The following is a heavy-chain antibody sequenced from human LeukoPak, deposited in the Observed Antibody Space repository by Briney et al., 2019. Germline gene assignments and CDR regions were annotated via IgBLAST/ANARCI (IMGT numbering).Heavy chain of an antibody. Sequence: GGSLRLSCAASGFTFSSYSMNWVRQAPGKGLEWVSSISSSSSYIYYADSVKGRFTISRDNSKNTLCLQMNSLRAEDTAIYYCAKDRTLYSSGYFDYWGQGTLVTVSS. CDR3: AKDRTLYSSGYFDY. CDR1: GFTFSSYS. D-gene: IGHD3-22*01. J-gene: IGHJ4*02. CDR2: ISSSSSYI. V-gene: IGHV3-21*04.